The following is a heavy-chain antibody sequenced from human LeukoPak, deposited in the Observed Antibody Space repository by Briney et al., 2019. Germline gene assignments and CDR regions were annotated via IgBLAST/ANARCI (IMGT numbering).Heavy chain of an antibody. CDR1: GGSFSGYY. Sequence: SETLSLTCAVYGGSFSGYYWSWIRQPPGKGLEWIGEINHSGSTNYNPSLKSRVTIPVDTSKNQFSLKLSSVTAADTAVYYCARAGIITMVRGVISDYWGQGTLVTVSS. J-gene: IGHJ4*02. CDR2: INHSGST. D-gene: IGHD3-10*01. V-gene: IGHV4-34*01. CDR3: ARAGIITMVRGVISDY.